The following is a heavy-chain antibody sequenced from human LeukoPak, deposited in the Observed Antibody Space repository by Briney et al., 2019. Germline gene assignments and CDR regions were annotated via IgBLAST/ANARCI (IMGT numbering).Heavy chain of an antibody. CDR1: GFIFNSHW. D-gene: IGHD3-10*01. Sequence: PGGSLRLSCVASGFIFNSHWMHWVRQDPGKRLVWVSRINRDGTSTTYADSVKGRFTVSRDNAKSTLYLQMNSLRVEDTAVYYCVRDVRGVGEDYYYMDVWGKGTTVTVSS. V-gene: IGHV3-74*01. CDR2: INRDGTST. J-gene: IGHJ6*03. CDR3: VRDVRGVGEDYYYMDV.